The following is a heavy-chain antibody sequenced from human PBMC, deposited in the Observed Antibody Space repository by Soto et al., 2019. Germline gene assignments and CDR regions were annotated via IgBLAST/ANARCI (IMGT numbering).Heavy chain of an antibody. V-gene: IGHV3-49*04. Sequence: EVQLVESGGGLVQPGRSLRLSCTASGFTFGDYAMSWVRQAPGKGLEWVGFIRSKAYGGTTEYAASVKGRFTISRDDSKSIAYLQMNSLKTEDTAVYYCTSLDIGYCSGGSCYSYAFDIWGQGTMVTVSS. CDR1: GFTFGDYA. D-gene: IGHD2-15*01. CDR3: TSLDIGYCSGGSCYSYAFDI. CDR2: IRSKAYGGTT. J-gene: IGHJ3*02.